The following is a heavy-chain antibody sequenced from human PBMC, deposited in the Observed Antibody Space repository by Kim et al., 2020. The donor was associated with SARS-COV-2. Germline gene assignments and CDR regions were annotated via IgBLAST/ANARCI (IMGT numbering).Heavy chain of an antibody. J-gene: IGHJ4*02. CDR3: ASDWRGDDY. V-gene: IGHV4-4*02. Sequence: GRTNHHPPLKSRVTISVDKSKNQFSLKLSSVTAADTAVYYCASDWRGDDYWGQGTLVTVSS. D-gene: IGHD3-16*01. CDR2: GRT.